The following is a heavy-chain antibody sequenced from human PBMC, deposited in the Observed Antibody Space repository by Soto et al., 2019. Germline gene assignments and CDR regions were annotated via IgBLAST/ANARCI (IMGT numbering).Heavy chain of an antibody. CDR1: GGTFSSYA. Sequence: GASVKVSCKASGGTFSSYAISWVRQAPGQGLEWMGGIIPIFGTANYAQKFQGRVTITADESTSTAYMELSSLRSEDTAVYYCARVDGDVDIVATDERNWFDPWGQGTLVTVSS. CDR2: IIPIFGTA. CDR3: ARVDGDVDIVATDERNWFDP. D-gene: IGHD5-12*01. V-gene: IGHV1-69*13. J-gene: IGHJ5*02.